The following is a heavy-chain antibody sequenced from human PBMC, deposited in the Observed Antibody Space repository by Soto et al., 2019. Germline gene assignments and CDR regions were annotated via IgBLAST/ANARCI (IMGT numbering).Heavy chain of an antibody. J-gene: IGHJ4*02. V-gene: IGHV3-30*18. Sequence: GGSLRLSCAASGFIFSTYGMHWVRQAPGKGLEWVAVISVDGSNIYYADSVKGRFTISRDNSKNTLYLQMNSLRAEDTAIYYCAKASGESYPGSRIFDFWGQGTRVTVSS. D-gene: IGHD3-10*01. CDR3: AKASGESYPGSRIFDF. CDR1: GFIFSTYG. CDR2: ISVDGSNI.